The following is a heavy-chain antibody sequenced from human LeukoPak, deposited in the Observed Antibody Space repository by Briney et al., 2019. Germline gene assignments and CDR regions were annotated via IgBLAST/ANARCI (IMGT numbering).Heavy chain of an antibody. CDR1: GFTFSSYW. CDR2: IKQDGSEK. Sequence: GGSLRLSCAASGFTFSSYWMSRVRQAPGKGLEWVANIKQDGSEKYYVDSVKGRFTISRDNAKNSLYLQMNSLRAEDTAVCYCASHNVDTVPEDWGQGTLVTVSS. V-gene: IGHV3-7*01. J-gene: IGHJ4*02. CDR3: ASHNVDTVPED. D-gene: IGHD5-18*01.